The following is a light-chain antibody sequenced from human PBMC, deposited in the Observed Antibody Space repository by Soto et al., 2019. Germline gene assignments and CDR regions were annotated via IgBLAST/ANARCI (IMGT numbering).Light chain of an antibody. V-gene: IGKV1-33*01. Sequence: DIQMTQSPSSLSASVGARVSITCQASQDIRTSLSWFQQKPGRAPKLLIYGASNLETGVPSRFRGSGSGTDFTFTISSLQPEDIATYYCHHSDNLPPFTFGPGTKVDIK. CDR3: HHSDNLPPFT. CDR1: QDIRTS. CDR2: GAS. J-gene: IGKJ3*01.